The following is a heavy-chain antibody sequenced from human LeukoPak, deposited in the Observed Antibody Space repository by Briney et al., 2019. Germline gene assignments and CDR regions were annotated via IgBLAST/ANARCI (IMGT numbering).Heavy chain of an antibody. J-gene: IGHJ4*02. CDR3: ASLSGYCSSTSCRWGYFDY. CDR2: IYPGDSDT. D-gene: IGHD2-2*01. V-gene: IGHV5-51*01. CDR1: GYSFTSCW. Sequence: GESLKISCKGSGYSFTSCWIGWVRQMPGKGLEWMGIIYPGDSDTRYSPSFQGQVTISADKSISTAYLQWSSLKASDTAMYYCASLSGYCSSTSCRWGYFDYWGQGTLVTVSS.